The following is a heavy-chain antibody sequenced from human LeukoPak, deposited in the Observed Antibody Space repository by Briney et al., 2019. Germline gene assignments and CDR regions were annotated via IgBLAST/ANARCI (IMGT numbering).Heavy chain of an antibody. CDR3: AKDRTLGGFDY. J-gene: IGHJ4*02. CDR2: ISGSGGST. CDR1: GFTFRSYA. D-gene: IGHD2-15*01. V-gene: IGHV3-23*01. Sequence: GGSLRLSCVASGFTFRSYAMSWVRQAPGKGLEWVSAISGSGGSTYYADSVKGRFTISRDNSKNTLYLQMNSLRAEDTAVYYRAKDRTLGGFDYWGQGTLVTVSS.